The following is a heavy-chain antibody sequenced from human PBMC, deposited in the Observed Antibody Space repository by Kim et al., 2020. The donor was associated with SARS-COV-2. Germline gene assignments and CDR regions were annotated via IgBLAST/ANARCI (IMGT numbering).Heavy chain of an antibody. V-gene: IGHV3-23*01. CDR2: ISGSGGST. D-gene: IGHD6-13*01. Sequence: GGSLRLSCAASGFTFSSYAMSWVRQAPGKGLEWVSAISGSGGSTYYADSVKGRFTISRDNSKNTLYLQMNSLRAEDTAVYYCAKSGLGQQLPPADYWGQGTLVTVSS. J-gene: IGHJ4*02. CDR1: GFTFSSYA. CDR3: AKSGLGQQLPPADY.